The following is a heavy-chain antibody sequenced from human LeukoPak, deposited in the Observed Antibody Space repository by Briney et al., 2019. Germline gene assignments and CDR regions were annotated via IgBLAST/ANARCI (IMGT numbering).Heavy chain of an antibody. V-gene: IGHV3-23*01. CDR1: GFTFSSYT. CDR2: ITTSDGNT. D-gene: IGHD3-22*01. CDR3: AYLDSSGFYYGRLRY. Sequence: GGSLRLSCAASGFTFSSYTMSWVRQAPGKGLEWVSTITTSDGNTYYADSVKDRFTISRDNSKSTLYLQMNSLRAEDTAIYFCAYLDSSGFYYGRLRYWGQGTPVTVSS. J-gene: IGHJ4*02.